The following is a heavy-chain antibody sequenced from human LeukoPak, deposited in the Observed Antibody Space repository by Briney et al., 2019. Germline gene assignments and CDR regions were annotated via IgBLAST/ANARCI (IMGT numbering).Heavy chain of an antibody. J-gene: IGHJ6*03. CDR2: ISGSGGST. CDR3: ARDLPTVTPHYYYYYMDV. Sequence: GGSLRLSCAASGFTFSSYAMSWVRQAPGKGLEWVSAISGSGGSTYYADSVKGRFTISRDNSKNTLYLQMNSLRAEDTAVYYCARDLPTVTPHYYYYYMDVWGKGTTVTVSS. CDR1: GFTFSSYA. D-gene: IGHD4-17*01. V-gene: IGHV3-23*01.